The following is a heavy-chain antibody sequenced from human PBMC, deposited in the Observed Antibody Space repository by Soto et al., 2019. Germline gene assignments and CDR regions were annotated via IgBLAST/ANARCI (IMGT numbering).Heavy chain of an antibody. CDR1: GFTFSSYA. CDR2: ISGSGGST. J-gene: IGHJ6*02. Sequence: PGGSLRLSCAASGFTFSSYAMSWVRQAPGKGLEWVSAISGSGGSTYYADSVKGRFTISRDNSKNTLYLQMNSLRAEDTAVYYCAKDPYSSSVMGDYYYRMDVWGQGTTVTVSS. D-gene: IGHD6-6*01. V-gene: IGHV3-23*01. CDR3: AKDPYSSSVMGDYYYRMDV.